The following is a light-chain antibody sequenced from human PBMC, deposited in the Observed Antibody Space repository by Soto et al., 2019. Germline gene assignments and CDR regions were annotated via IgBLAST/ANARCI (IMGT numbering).Light chain of an antibody. CDR2: DAS. J-gene: IGKJ4*01. CDR1: QSVSSY. V-gene: IGKV3-11*01. Sequence: EIVLTQSPATLSLSPGERATISCRASQSVSSYLVWYQQKPGQAPRLLIYDASNRATDIPARFSGSGSGTDFTLSISSLEPEDLAVYYCQQRSSWPPTFGGGAKVEIK. CDR3: QQRSSWPPT.